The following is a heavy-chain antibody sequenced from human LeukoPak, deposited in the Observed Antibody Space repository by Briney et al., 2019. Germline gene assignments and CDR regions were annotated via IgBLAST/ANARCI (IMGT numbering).Heavy chain of an antibody. J-gene: IGHJ4*02. Sequence: GASVKVSCKASGYTFTSHDINWVRQATGQGLEWMGWMSPNSGDTGYAQKFQGRVTMTSDSSISTAYMELSSLRSEYMAIYYCVRTPPNWGFDYWGQGTLVTVSS. CDR2: MSPNSGDT. V-gene: IGHV1-8*01. D-gene: IGHD7-27*01. CDR3: VRTPPNWGFDY. CDR1: GYTFTSHD.